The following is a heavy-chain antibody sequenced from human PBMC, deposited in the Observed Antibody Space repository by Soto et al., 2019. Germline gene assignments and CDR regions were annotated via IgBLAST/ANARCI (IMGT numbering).Heavy chain of an antibody. CDR2: MYHSGSA. CDR1: SGSISSTHW. Sequence: SETLSLTCAVSSGSISSTHWWSWVRQPPGKGLEWIGQMYHSGSANYNPSLNSRVTMSVDKSKNQFSLRLSSVTAADTAVYYCARRAGVVGAAVDYWGQGTLVTVSS. J-gene: IGHJ4*02. D-gene: IGHD2-15*01. V-gene: IGHV4-4*02. CDR3: ARRAGVVGAAVDY.